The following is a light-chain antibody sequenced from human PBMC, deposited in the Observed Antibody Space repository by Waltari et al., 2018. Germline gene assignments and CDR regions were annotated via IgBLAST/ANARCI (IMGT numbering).Light chain of an antibody. Sequence: EIVLTQSPVTLSLSPGERATPSCRASESITTNSIAWSQQKPGQAPRLLIHGASIRATGISDFFSGSGSGTDFTLTISRLEPEDFAVYYCQHYGRSAITFGQGTRLDIK. CDR3: QHYGRSAIT. CDR1: ESITTNS. J-gene: IGKJ5*01. CDR2: GAS. V-gene: IGKV3-20*01.